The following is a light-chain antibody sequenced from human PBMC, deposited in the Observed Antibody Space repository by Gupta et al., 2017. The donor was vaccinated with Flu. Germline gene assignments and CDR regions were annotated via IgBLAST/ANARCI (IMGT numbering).Light chain of an antibody. J-gene: IGKJ2*03. Sequence: DIVISQSADSLVVSLGERATINCMFSQSVLYSYNNKNYLAWYQQQPGQPPKLLIGWASTRECGLPDRFSSSGSGKDFTIIISRLQDEDVAVYCCQQYCSPPSFGQGTKLEIK. CDR3: QQYCSPPS. CDR1: QSVLYSYNNKNY. CDR2: WAS. V-gene: IGKV4-1*01.